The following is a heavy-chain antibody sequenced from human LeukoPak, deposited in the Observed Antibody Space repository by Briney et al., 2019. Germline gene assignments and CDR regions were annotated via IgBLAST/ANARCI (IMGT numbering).Heavy chain of an antibody. D-gene: IGHD6-13*01. CDR1: GYTFTGYY. CDR3: ARGPIAAAGTGYYYYYGMDV. Sequence: GASVKVSCKASGYTFTGYYMHWVRQAPGQGLEWMGGIIPIFGTANYAQKFQGRVTITADESTSTAYMELSSLRSEDTAVYYCARGPIAAAGTGYYYYYGMDVWGQGTTVTVSS. J-gene: IGHJ6*02. CDR2: IIPIFGTA. V-gene: IGHV1-69*13.